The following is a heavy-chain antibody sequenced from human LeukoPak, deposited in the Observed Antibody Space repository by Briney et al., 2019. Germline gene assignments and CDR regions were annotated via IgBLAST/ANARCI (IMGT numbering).Heavy chain of an antibody. D-gene: IGHD3-3*01. Sequence: ASVKVSCKASGYTFTGYYMHWVRQAPGQGLEWMGWINPNSGGTNNAQKFQGRVTMTRDTSISTAYMELSGLRSDDTAVYYCARASITTFGVVSPLDYWGQGTLVTVSS. CDR2: INPNSGGT. J-gene: IGHJ4*02. V-gene: IGHV1-2*02. CDR3: ARASITTFGVVSPLDY. CDR1: GYTFTGYY.